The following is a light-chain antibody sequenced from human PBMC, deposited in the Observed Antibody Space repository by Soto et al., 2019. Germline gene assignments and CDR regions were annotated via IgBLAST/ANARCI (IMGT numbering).Light chain of an antibody. V-gene: IGKV3-11*01. Sequence: EIVLTQSPATLSLSPGERATLSCRASQSVSSYLAWYQQKPGQAPRLLIYDASNRASGIPARFSGSWSEADFTLTIRSIEPADFAVYFCQQRNIGLTFGPGTQVDLK. CDR1: QSVSSY. J-gene: IGKJ3*01. CDR2: DAS. CDR3: QQRNIGLT.